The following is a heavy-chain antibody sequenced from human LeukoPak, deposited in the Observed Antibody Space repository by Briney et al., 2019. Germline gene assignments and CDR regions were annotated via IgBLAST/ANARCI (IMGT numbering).Heavy chain of an antibody. CDR1: GYTFTGYY. CDR2: INPNSGGT. J-gene: IGHJ4*02. D-gene: IGHD3-22*01. CDR3: ARVGYDSSGYYDYFDY. Sequence: ASVKVSCKASGYTFTGYYMHWVRQAPGQGREWMGRINPNSGGTNYAQKFQGRVTMTRDTSISTAYMELSRLRSDDTAVYYCARVGYDSSGYYDYFDYWGQGTLVTVSS. V-gene: IGHV1-2*06.